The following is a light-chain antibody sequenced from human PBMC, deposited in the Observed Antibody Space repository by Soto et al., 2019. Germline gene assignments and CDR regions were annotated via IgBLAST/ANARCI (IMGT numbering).Light chain of an antibody. Sequence: DIQMTQSPSSLSASVGDRVTITCRASQNISHYLNWYQQKPGKAPKLLIYAASSLQSGVQSRFSGSGSGTDFTLTISSLQPEDFATYFCQQSYSSLYTFGQGNTLEIK. CDR2: AAS. V-gene: IGKV1-39*01. CDR3: QQSYSSLYT. CDR1: QNISHY. J-gene: IGKJ2*01.